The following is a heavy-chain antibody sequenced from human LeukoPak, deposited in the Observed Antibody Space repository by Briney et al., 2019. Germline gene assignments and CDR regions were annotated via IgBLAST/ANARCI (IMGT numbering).Heavy chain of an antibody. D-gene: IGHD2-2*01. J-gene: IGHJ3*02. Sequence: ASVKVSCKASGYTFTSYGISWVRQAPGQGLEWMGIINPSGGSTSYAQKFQGRVTMTRDTSTSTVYMELSSLRSEDTAVYYCARGYCSSTSCDAFDIWGQGTMVTVSS. CDR1: GYTFTSYG. CDR3: ARGYCSSTSCDAFDI. CDR2: INPSGGST. V-gene: IGHV1-46*01.